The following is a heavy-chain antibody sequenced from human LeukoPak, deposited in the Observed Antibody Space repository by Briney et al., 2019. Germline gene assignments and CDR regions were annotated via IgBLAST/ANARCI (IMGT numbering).Heavy chain of an antibody. Sequence: ASVKVSCKASGGTFSSYAISWVRQAPGQGLEWMGRIIPILGIANYAQKFQGRVTITADKSTSTAYMELSSLRSEDTAVYYCAREKGSGYDYEDYWGQGTLVTVSS. CDR2: IIPILGIA. CDR3: AREKGSGYDYEDY. D-gene: IGHD5-12*01. J-gene: IGHJ4*02. V-gene: IGHV1-69*04. CDR1: GGTFSSYA.